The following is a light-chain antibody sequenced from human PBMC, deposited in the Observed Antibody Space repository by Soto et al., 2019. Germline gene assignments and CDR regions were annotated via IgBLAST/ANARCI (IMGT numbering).Light chain of an antibody. J-gene: IGLJ1*01. CDR1: SSDVGRYNY. CDR3: SSHSNITPYV. Sequence: QSVLTQPASVSGSPGQSITISCTGTSSDVGRYNYVSWYQQHPGKAPKLMVYDVTNRPSGVSDRFSGSKSGNTASLTISGLQAEDEADYFCSSHSNITPYVFGTGTKVTVL. V-gene: IGLV2-14*01. CDR2: DVT.